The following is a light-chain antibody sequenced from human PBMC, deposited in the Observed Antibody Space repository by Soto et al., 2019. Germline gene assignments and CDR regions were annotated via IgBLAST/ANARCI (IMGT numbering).Light chain of an antibody. Sequence: QAVVTQPPSVSGAPGQRVTISCTGSSSNIGAGYDVHWYHQLPGTAPKLLIYGNSNRPSGVPDRFSGSKSGTSASLAITGLQAEDEADYSCQSYDSSLSGPSFGGGTKLTVL. J-gene: IGLJ2*01. CDR1: SSNIGAGYD. CDR3: QSYDSSLSGPS. CDR2: GNS. V-gene: IGLV1-40*01.